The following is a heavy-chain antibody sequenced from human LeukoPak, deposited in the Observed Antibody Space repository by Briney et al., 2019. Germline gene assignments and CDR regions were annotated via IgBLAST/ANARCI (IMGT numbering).Heavy chain of an antibody. CDR2: IYYSGST. D-gene: IGHD4-11*01. CDR3: ARASTALFDY. CDR1: GGSISSSSYY. J-gene: IGHJ4*02. V-gene: IGHV4-39*07. Sequence: SETLSLTCTVSGGSISSSSYYWGWIRQSPGKGLEWIGSIYYSGSTYYNPSLKSRVTISVDTSKNQFSLKLSSVTAADTAVYYCARASTALFDYWGQGTLVTVSS.